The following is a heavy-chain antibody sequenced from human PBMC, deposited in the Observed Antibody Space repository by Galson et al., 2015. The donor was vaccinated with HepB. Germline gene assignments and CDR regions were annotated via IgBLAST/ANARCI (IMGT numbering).Heavy chain of an antibody. V-gene: IGHV3-30-3*01. Sequence: SLRLSCAASGFTFSSYAMHWVRQAPGKGLEWVAVISYDGSSIYYADSVEGRSTISRDNSKTTLYLQMNSLRTEDTAVYYCAREDHGAVYFDYWGHGTLVTVSS. J-gene: IGHJ4*01. CDR2: ISYDGSSI. D-gene: IGHD4-17*01. CDR3: AREDHGAVYFDY. CDR1: GFTFSSYA.